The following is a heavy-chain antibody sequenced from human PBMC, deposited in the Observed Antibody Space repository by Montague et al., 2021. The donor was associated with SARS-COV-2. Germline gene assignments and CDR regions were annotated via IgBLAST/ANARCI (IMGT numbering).Heavy chain of an antibody. CDR3: ARFSGYVDY. Sequence: SETLSLTCTVSGGSISSYYWSWIRQPPGKGLEWIGYIYYSGSTNYNPSLKSRVTISVDTSKNQFSLKLSSLTAADTAVYYCARFSGYVDYWGQGTLVTVSS. CDR2: IYYSGST. J-gene: IGHJ4*02. V-gene: IGHV4-59*01. D-gene: IGHD6-19*01. CDR1: GGSISSYY.